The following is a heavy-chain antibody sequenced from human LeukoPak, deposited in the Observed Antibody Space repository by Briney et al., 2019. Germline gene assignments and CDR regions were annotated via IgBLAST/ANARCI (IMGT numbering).Heavy chain of an antibody. CDR2: ISYDGSNK. CDR3: ARDGDYYDSSRQDY. J-gene: IGHJ4*02. V-gene: IGHV3-30-3*01. CDR1: GFTFSSYA. D-gene: IGHD3-22*01. Sequence: PGRSLRLSCAASGFTFSSYAMHWVRQAPGKGLERVAVISYDGSNKYYADSVKGRFTISRDNSKNTLYLQMNSLRAEDTAVYYCARDGDYYDSSRQDYWGQGTLDTVSS.